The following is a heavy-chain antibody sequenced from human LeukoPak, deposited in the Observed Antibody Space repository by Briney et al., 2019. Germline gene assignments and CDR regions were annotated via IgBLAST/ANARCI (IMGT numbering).Heavy chain of an antibody. CDR1: GFTFDDYA. V-gene: IGHV3-21*01. CDR2: ISSSSSYI. J-gene: IGHJ3*02. Sequence: GGSLRLSCAASGFTFDDYAMHWVRQAPGKGLEWVSSISSSSSYIYYADSVKGRFTISRDNAKNSLYLQMNSLRAEDTAVYYCARDEGRSSSWEPDAFDIWGQGTMVTVSS. D-gene: IGHD6-13*01. CDR3: ARDEGRSSSWEPDAFDI.